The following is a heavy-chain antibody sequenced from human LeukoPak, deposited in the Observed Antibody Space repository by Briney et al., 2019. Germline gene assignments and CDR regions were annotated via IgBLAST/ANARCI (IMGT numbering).Heavy chain of an antibody. D-gene: IGHD6-13*01. V-gene: IGHV3-21*01. J-gene: IGHJ4*02. CDR2: ISSSSRYI. CDR3: ARSIPAAATGIDY. CDR1: GFTFSSYS. Sequence: GGSLRLSCAASGFTFSSYSMNWVRQAPGKGLEWVSSISSSSRYIYYADSVKGRFTISRDNSKNTLYLQMNSLRVDDTAVYYCARSIPAAATGIDYWGQGTLVTVSS.